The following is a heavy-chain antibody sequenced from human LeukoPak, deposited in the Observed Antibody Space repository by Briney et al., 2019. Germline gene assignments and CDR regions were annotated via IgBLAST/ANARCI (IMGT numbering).Heavy chain of an antibody. J-gene: IGHJ4*02. V-gene: IGHV4-39*07. CDR2: IYYSGST. D-gene: IGHD3-22*01. Sequence: SETLSLTCTVSGGSISSSSYYWGWIRQPPGKGLEWIGSIYYSGSTYYNPSLKSRVTISVDTSKNQFSLKLSSVTAADTAVYYCARDLWDYDSSGYYYVPRTPPHWGQGTLVTVSS. CDR3: ARDLWDYDSSGYYYVPRTPPH. CDR1: GGSISSSSYY.